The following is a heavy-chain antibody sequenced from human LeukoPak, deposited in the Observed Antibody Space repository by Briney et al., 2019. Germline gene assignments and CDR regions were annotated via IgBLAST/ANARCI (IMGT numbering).Heavy chain of an antibody. D-gene: IGHD6-19*01. J-gene: IGHJ4*02. V-gene: IGHV1-2*02. Sequence: ASVKVSCKASGYTFTGYYMHWVRQAPGQGLGWMGWINPNSGGTNYAQKFQGRVTMTRDTSISTAYMELSRLRSDDTAVYYCARRSGIAVAGAFDYWGQGTLVTVSS. CDR3: ARRSGIAVAGAFDY. CDR1: GYTFTGYY. CDR2: INPNSGGT.